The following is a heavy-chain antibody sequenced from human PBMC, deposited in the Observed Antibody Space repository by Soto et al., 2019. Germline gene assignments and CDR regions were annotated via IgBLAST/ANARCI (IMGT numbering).Heavy chain of an antibody. J-gene: IGHJ6*02. V-gene: IGHV4-59*01. D-gene: IGHD5-18*01. Sequence: SETLSLTCTVSGGSISSYFWSWIRQPPGKGLEWIGYIYYSGNTNYNPSLKSRVTISVDTSEKQLSLKLSSVTAADTAVYYCARRYGTSMDVWGQGTTVT. CDR1: GGSISSYF. CDR3: ARRYGTSMDV. CDR2: IYYSGNT.